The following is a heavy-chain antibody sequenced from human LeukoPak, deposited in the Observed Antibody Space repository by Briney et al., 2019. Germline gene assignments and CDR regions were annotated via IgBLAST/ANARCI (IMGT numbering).Heavy chain of an antibody. Sequence: ASVKVSCKASGYTFTSYYMHWVRQAPGQGLEWMGWINPNSGGTNYAQKFQGRVTMTRDTSISTAYMELSRLRSDDTAVYYCAREDYGDNSFDYWGQGTLVTVSS. J-gene: IGHJ4*02. CDR1: GYTFTSYY. CDR3: AREDYGDNSFDY. V-gene: IGHV1-2*02. D-gene: IGHD4-23*01. CDR2: INPNSGGT.